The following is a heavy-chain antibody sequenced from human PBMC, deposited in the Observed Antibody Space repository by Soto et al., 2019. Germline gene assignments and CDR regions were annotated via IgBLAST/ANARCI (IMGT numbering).Heavy chain of an antibody. CDR1: GGSISSGGYS. Sequence: PSETLSLTCAVSGGSISSGGYSWSWIRQPPGKGLEWIGYIYHSGSTYYNPSLKSRVTISVDRSKNQFSLKLSSVTAADTAVYYCARAGPNDILTGYSEGPFDYWGQGTLVTVPS. D-gene: IGHD3-9*01. J-gene: IGHJ4*02. V-gene: IGHV4-30-2*01. CDR2: IYHSGST. CDR3: ARAGPNDILTGYSEGPFDY.